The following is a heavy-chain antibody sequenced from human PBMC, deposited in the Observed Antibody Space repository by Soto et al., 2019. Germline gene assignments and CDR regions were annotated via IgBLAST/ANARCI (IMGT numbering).Heavy chain of an antibody. CDR2: IIPIFGTA. J-gene: IGHJ6*02. V-gene: IGHV1-69*12. D-gene: IGHD2-15*01. CDR3: ATYPRGRGYYYGMDV. Sequence: QLQLVQSGAEVKKPGSSVKVSCKASGGTFSSYAISWVRQAPGQGLEWMGGIIPIFGTANYEQKFQGRVTITADEYTSAAYMELSNLISEDTAEYSCATYPRGRGYYYGMDVWGPGTTVTVS. CDR1: GGTFSSYA.